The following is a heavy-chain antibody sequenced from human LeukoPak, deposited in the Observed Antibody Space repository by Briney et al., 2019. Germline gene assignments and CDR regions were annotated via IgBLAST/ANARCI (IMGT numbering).Heavy chain of an antibody. J-gene: IGHJ4*02. Sequence: SETLSLTCTVSGAXLSSSSYYWGWIRQPPGKGLEWIGNIYNSGSTYYNPSLKSRVTISVDTSKNQFSLKLSSVTAADTAVYYCARHVGAVAGTILFDYWGQGTLVTVSS. CDR2: IYNSGST. CDR1: GAXLSSSSYY. D-gene: IGHD6-19*01. V-gene: IGHV4-39*01. CDR3: ARHVGAVAGTILFDY.